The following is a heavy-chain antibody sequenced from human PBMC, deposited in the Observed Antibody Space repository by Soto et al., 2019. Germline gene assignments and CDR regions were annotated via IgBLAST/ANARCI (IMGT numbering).Heavy chain of an antibody. CDR1: GFTFSNAW. D-gene: IGHD4-17*01. J-gene: IGHJ4*02. Sequence: EVQLVESGGGLVKPGESLRVSCVVSGFTFSNAWMSWVRQAPGKGLEWVGRIKRKSDGGTTDYAAPVKGRFTISRDDSKNTLYLQMNSLKTEDTAVYYCTTAATTVTTIDYWGQGTLVTVSS. CDR2: IKRKSDGGTT. V-gene: IGHV3-15*01. CDR3: TTAATTVTTIDY.